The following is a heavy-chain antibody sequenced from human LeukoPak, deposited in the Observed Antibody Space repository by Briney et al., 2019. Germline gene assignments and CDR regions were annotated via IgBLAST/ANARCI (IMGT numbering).Heavy chain of an antibody. D-gene: IGHD3-3*01. J-gene: IGHJ5*02. CDR2: IYPGDSDT. CDR1: GYSFTSYW. CDR3: ARVWEFGVVIRPYYNWFDP. Sequence: GESLKISCKGSGYSFTSYWIGWVRQMPGKGLEWMRIIYPGDSDTRYSPSFQGQVTISADKSISTAYLQWSSLKASDTAMYYCARVWEFGVVIRPYYNWFDPWGQGTLVTVSS. V-gene: IGHV5-51*01.